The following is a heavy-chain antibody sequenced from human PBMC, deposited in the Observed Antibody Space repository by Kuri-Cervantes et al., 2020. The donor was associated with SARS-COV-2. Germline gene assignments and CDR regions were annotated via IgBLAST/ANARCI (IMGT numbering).Heavy chain of an antibody. J-gene: IGHJ4*02. CDR2: IMPALGMP. Sequence: SVKVSCKASGGTFSTAIVSWVRQGPGQGLEWMGGIMPALGMPNYAQKFRDRVTITADTSTATAFLELSGLKSEDTALYYCARESEWDRGLGYWGQGTLVTVSS. D-gene: IGHD1-26*01. CDR1: GGTFSTAI. CDR3: ARESEWDRGLGY. V-gene: IGHV1-69*10.